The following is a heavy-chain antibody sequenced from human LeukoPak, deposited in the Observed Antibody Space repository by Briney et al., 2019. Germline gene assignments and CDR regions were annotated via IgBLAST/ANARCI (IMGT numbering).Heavy chain of an antibody. V-gene: IGHV3-23*01. D-gene: IGHD2-21*01. CDR3: AKDRADGGDWMIEY. CDR1: GFTFSSYW. J-gene: IGHJ4*02. Sequence: PGGSLRLSCAASGFTFSSYWMHWVRQAPGKGLEWVSVIGVRGGSSYYADSAKGRFTISRDNSKSTLYLQMNGLRAEDTAVYFCAKDRADGGDWMIEYWGQGTLVSVSS. CDR2: IGVRGGSS.